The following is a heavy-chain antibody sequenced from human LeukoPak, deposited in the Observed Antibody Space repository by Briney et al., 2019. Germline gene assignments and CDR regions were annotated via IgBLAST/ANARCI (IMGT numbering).Heavy chain of an antibody. CDR3: ARGFIYYYDSSGYAPFDY. CDR1: GFTFSNYW. J-gene: IGHJ4*02. CDR2: MNQDGSGK. Sequence: GGSLRLSCAASGFTFSNYWMTWVRQAPGKGLEWVANMNQDGSGKYYVDSAKGRFAISRDNAENSLYLQMNSLRAEDTAVYYCARGFIYYYDSSGYAPFDYWGQGTLVTVSS. V-gene: IGHV3-7*01. D-gene: IGHD3-22*01.